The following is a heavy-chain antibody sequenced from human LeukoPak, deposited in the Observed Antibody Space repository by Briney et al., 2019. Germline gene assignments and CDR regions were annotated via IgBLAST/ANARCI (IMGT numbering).Heavy chain of an antibody. J-gene: IGHJ4*02. D-gene: IGHD2-2*01. CDR1: GFTFSSYE. V-gene: IGHV3-48*03. Sequence: GGSLRLSCVASGFTFSSYEMNWVRQAPGKGLEWVSYISSSGSTIYYADSVKGRFTISRDNAKNSLYLQMNSLRAEDTALYYCAREAPTLDIVVVPAAPSGFDYWGQGTLVTVSS. CDR3: AREAPTLDIVVVPAAPSGFDY. CDR2: ISSSGSTI.